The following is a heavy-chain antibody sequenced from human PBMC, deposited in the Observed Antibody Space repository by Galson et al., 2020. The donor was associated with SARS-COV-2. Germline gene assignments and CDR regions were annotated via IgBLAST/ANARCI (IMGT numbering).Heavy chain of an antibody. Sequence: SGPTLVKPTQTLTLTCTFSGFSLSTSGMCVSWIRQPPGKALEWLARIDWDDDKYYSTSLKTRLTISKDTSKNQVVLTMTNMDPVDTATYYCARIAVAVPHYYYGIDVWGQGTTVTVSS. CDR2: IDWDDDK. CDR1: GFSLSTSGMC. CDR3: ARIAVAVPHYYYGIDV. V-gene: IGHV2-70*11. J-gene: IGHJ6*02. D-gene: IGHD6-19*01.